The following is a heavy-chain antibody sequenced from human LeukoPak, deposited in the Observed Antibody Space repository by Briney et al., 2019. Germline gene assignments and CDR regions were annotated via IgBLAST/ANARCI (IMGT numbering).Heavy chain of an antibody. V-gene: IGHV4-59*01. CDR3: ARSIAVAGLVDY. J-gene: IGHJ4*02. CDR2: IYYSGST. CDR1: GGSFSGYY. Sequence: PSETLSLTCAVYGGSFSGYYWSWIRQPPGKGLEWIGYIYYSGSTNYNPSLKSRVTISVDTSKNQFSLKLSSVTAADTAVYYCARSIAVAGLVDYWGQGTPVTVSS. D-gene: IGHD6-19*01.